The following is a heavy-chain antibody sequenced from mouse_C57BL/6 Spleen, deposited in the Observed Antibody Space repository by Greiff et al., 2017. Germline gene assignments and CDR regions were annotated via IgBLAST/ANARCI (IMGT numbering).Heavy chain of an antibody. D-gene: IGHD1-1*01. CDR2: IYPRSGNT. J-gene: IGHJ2*01. CDR3: ARDYYYYGSSPYYFGC. CDR1: GYTFTSSG. Sequence: QVQLQQSGAELARPGASVKLSCTASGYTFTSSGISWVKQRTGQGLEWIGVIYPRSGNTYYNEKFKGKATLTADKSSSTAYMELRSLTSEDSAVYFCARDYYYYGSSPYYFGCWGQGTTLAVSS. V-gene: IGHV1-81*01.